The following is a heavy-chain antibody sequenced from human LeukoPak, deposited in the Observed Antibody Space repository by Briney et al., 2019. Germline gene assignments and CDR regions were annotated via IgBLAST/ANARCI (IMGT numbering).Heavy chain of an antibody. CDR2: IIPIFGTA. D-gene: IGHD6-13*01. V-gene: IGHV1-69*01. CDR1: GGTFSSYA. Sequence: GSSVKVSCKASGGTFSSYAISWVRQAPGQGLEWMGGIIPIFGTANYAQKFQGRVTITADESTSTAYMELSSLRSDDTAIYYCARTMAEAGTNHWGQGTLVTVSS. CDR3: ARTMAEAGTNH. J-gene: IGHJ5*02.